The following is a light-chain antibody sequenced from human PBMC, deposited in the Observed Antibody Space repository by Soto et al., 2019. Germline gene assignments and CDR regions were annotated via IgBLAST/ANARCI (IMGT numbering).Light chain of an antibody. V-gene: IGLV2-14*01. CDR1: SGDIGSYNR. CDR3: SSYSSTGTL. J-gene: IGLJ2*01. Sequence: QSALTQPASVSGSPGQSITISCTGTSGDIGSYNRVSWYQQHPGKAPKLIIYEVTDRPSGVSNRFSGSKSGNTASLTISGLQAEDEAEYYCSSYSSTGTLFGGGTKVTVL. CDR2: EVT.